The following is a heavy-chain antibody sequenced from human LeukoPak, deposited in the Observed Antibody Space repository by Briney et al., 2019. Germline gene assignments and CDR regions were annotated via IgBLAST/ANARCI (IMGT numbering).Heavy chain of an antibody. V-gene: IGHV3-7*01. Sequence: PGGSLRLSCVASGFTFSDYYMSWIRQAPGKGLEWVANIKQDGSEKNYVDSVKGRFTISRDNAKNSLYLQMDNLRVEDTAVYYCVRDDGGQVASCNDYWGQGSLVTVSS. CDR2: IKQDGSEK. CDR3: VRDDGGQVASCNDY. J-gene: IGHJ4*02. D-gene: IGHD2/OR15-2a*01. CDR1: GFTFSDYY.